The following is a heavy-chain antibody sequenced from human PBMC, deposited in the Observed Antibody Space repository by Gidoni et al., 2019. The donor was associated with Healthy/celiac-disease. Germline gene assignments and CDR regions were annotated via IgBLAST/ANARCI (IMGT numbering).Heavy chain of an antibody. CDR1: GGSVSSGSYY. J-gene: IGHJ4*02. Sequence: QVQLQESGPGLVKPSETLSLTCTVSGGSVSSGSYYWSWIRQPPGKGLEWIGYIYYSGSTNYNPSLKSRVTISVDTSKNQFSLKLSSVTAADTAVYYCAREGWLQFETDYWGQGTLVTVSS. CDR2: IYYSGST. CDR3: AREGWLQFETDY. D-gene: IGHD5-12*01. V-gene: IGHV4-61*01.